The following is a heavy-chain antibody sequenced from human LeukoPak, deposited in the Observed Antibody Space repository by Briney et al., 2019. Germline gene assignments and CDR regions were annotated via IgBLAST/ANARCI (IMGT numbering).Heavy chain of an antibody. CDR2: INPNSGGT. J-gene: IGHJ4*02. V-gene: IGHV1-2*06. CDR3: ARDLKGDYYFDY. Sequence: ASVNVSCTASGYTFTGYYMHWVRQAPGQGLEWMGRINPNSGGTNYAQKFQGRVTMTRDTSISTVYMELSRLRSDDTAVYYCARDLKGDYYFDYWGQGTLVTVSS. CDR1: GYTFTGYY.